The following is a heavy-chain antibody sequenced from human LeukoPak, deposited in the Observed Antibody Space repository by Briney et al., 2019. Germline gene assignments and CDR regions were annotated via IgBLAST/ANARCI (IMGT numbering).Heavy chain of an antibody. CDR3: ARESIAAAVSSYNWFDP. Sequence: GASVKVSCKASGYTFTGYYIHWVRQAPGQGLEWMGWINPNSGGTNYGRVTMTRDTSISTAYMELSRLRSDDTAVYYCARESIAAAVSSYNWFDPWGQGTLVTVSS. V-gene: IGHV1-2*02. J-gene: IGHJ5*02. D-gene: IGHD6-13*01. CDR2: INPNSGGT. CDR1: GYTFTGYY.